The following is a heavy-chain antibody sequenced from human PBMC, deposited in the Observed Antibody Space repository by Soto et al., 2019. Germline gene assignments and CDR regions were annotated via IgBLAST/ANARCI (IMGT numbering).Heavy chain of an antibody. CDR2: IYYSGST. Sequence: SETLSLTCTVSGGSISSGGYYWIWIRQHPGKGLEWIGYIYYSGSTHYNPSLKSRVTISVDTSKNQFSLKLSSVTAAYTAVYYCARGRLQLWYPFDYWGQGTLVTLSS. CDR3: ARGRLQLWYPFDY. CDR1: GGSISSGGYY. J-gene: IGHJ4*02. V-gene: IGHV4-31*03. D-gene: IGHD5-18*01.